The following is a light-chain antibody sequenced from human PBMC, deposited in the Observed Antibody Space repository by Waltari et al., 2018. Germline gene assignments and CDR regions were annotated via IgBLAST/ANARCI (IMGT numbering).Light chain of an antibody. J-gene: IGLJ1*01. Sequence: SSELTQDPAVSVALGPTVRITCQGDSLRSYSASWYQQKPGQAPVLVIYGKNTRHSGIPGRFWGFSSGNTASLSLTGAQAEYEAAYYCTSRDSSGNHLVFGTGTKVTVL. CDR2: GKN. V-gene: IGLV3-19*01. CDR1: SLRSYS. CDR3: TSRDSSGNHLV.